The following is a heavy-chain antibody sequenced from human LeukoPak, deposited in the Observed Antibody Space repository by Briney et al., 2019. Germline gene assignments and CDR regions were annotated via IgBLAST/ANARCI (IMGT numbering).Heavy chain of an antibody. J-gene: IGHJ3*02. D-gene: IGHD2-15*01. Sequence: PGGSLRLSCAASGFTFSDHYMDWVRQAPGKGLEWVGRTRNKANSYTTEYAASVKGRFTISRDDSKNSLYLQMNSLKTEDTAVYYCARVGVVVVAATSLSDAFDIWGQGTMVTVSS. CDR1: GFTFSDHY. CDR2: TRNKANSYTT. CDR3: ARVGVVVVAATSLSDAFDI. V-gene: IGHV3-72*01.